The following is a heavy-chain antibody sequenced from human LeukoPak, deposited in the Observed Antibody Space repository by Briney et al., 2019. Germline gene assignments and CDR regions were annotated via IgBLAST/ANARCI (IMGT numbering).Heavy chain of an antibody. D-gene: IGHD1-26*01. CDR1: GFTFSSYG. Sequence: GGSLRLSCAASGFTFSSYGMHWVRQAPGKGLEWVAFIRYDGSNKYYADSVKGRFTISRDNSKNTLYLQRNSLRAEDTAVYYCAKGRLPAWSSGRYYNAYWGQGTLVTVSS. CDR2: IRYDGSNK. J-gene: IGHJ4*02. CDR3: AKGRLPAWSSGRYYNAY. V-gene: IGHV3-30*02.